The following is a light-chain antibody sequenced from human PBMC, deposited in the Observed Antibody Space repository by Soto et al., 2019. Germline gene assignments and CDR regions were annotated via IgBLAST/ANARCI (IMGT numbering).Light chain of an antibody. V-gene: IGKV3-20*01. CDR2: GAS. CDR3: QQYGSSPLT. Sequence: DIVLTQSPGTLSLSPGERATLSCRASQSVSNDYLAWYQQKPGQAPRLLIYGASARVTGIPDRFSGSGSATDFTLTISRLEPEDFAVYYCQQYGSSPLTFGPGTKVDIK. J-gene: IGKJ3*01. CDR1: QSVSNDY.